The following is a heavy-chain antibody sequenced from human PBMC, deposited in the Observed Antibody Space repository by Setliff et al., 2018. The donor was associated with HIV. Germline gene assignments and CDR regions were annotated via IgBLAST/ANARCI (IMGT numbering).Heavy chain of an antibody. CDR2: MYTDGST. J-gene: IGHJ3*02. D-gene: IGHD3-16*02. CDR1: GGSFSGYY. V-gene: IGHV4-4*08. Sequence: SETLSLTCAVYGGSFSGYYWSWIRQPPGKGLEWIGHMYTDGSTNYNPSFKSRVTISADTSKNQFSLKLSSVTAADTAVYYCARESLNLGELSSNPDAFDIWGQGTMVTVSS. CDR3: ARESLNLGELSSNPDAFDI.